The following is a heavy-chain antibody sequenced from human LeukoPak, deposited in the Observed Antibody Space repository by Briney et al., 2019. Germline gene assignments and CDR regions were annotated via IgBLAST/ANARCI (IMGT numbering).Heavy chain of an antibody. CDR1: GYTFTDDY. Sequence: ASVKVSCKASGYTFTDDYVHWVRQAPGQGLEWMGWINPNSGVTNYAQKFQGRVTMTRDTSISTAYMELNTLRSDDTAVYYCATYGWLVQGFYFDYWGQGTLVTVSS. J-gene: IGHJ4*02. CDR2: INPNSGVT. V-gene: IGHV1-2*02. CDR3: ATYGWLVQGFYFDY. D-gene: IGHD6-19*01.